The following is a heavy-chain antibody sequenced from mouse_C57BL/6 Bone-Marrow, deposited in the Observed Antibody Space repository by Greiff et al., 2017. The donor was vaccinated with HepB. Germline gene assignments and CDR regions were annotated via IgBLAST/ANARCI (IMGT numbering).Heavy chain of an antibody. D-gene: IGHD3-2*02. Sequence: EVKLMESGGGLVKPGGSLKLSCAASGFTFSSYAMSWVRQTPEKRLEWVATISDGGSYTYYPDNVKGRFTISRDNAKNNLYLQMSHLKSEDTAMYYCAARLRSVRENAMDYWGQGTSVTVSS. CDR1: GFTFSSYA. CDR2: ISDGGSYT. V-gene: IGHV5-4*03. J-gene: IGHJ4*01. CDR3: AARLRSVRENAMDY.